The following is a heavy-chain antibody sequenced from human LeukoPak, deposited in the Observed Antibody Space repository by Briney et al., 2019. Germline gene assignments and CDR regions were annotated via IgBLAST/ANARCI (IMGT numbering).Heavy chain of an antibody. Sequence: GGSLRHSCAASGFTFDEYAIHWVRQAPAKGLEWVSLISGVGGSTYYADSVKGRFTISRDNSKNSLYLQMNSLRTEDTAFYYCAKDFCYYYDSSGYYDYWGQGTLVTVSS. CDR3: AKDFCYYYDSSGYYDY. CDR1: GFTFDEYA. D-gene: IGHD3-22*01. J-gene: IGHJ4*02. V-gene: IGHV3-43*02. CDR2: ISGVGGST.